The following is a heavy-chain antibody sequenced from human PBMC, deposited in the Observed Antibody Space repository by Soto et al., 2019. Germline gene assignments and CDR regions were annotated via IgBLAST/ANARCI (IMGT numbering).Heavy chain of an antibody. V-gene: IGHV3-23*01. Sequence: EVQLLESGGGLVQPGGSLRLSCAASGFNFRSYAMSWVRQAPGKGLEWVSAISGSGDSTHYADSVKGRFTISRDNSKNTLYLQMNSLRAEDTAVYYCTKENIVVVTSGDFDYWGQGTLVTVSS. CDR2: ISGSGDST. D-gene: IGHD2-21*02. CDR1: GFNFRSYA. J-gene: IGHJ4*02. CDR3: TKENIVVVTSGDFDY.